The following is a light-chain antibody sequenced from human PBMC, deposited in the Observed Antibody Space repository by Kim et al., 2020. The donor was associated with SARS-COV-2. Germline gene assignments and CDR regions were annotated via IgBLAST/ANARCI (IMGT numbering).Light chain of an antibody. Sequence: GQEVAISCSGSSSNIGSDYVSWSQQLPGTAPKLLIYDNNKRPSGIPDRFSGSKSGTSATLGITGLQTGDEADYYCGTWDSSLSGYVFGTGTKVTVL. CDR1: SSNIGSDY. J-gene: IGLJ1*01. CDR2: DNN. CDR3: GTWDSSLSGYV. V-gene: IGLV1-51*01.